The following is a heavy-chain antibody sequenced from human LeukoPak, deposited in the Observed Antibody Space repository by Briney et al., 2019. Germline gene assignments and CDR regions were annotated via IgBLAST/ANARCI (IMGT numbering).Heavy chain of an antibody. V-gene: IGHV3-23*01. CDR3: AKDTRYDSSGYYFGYFDY. CDR2: ISGSGGST. CDR1: GFTFSSYA. J-gene: IGHJ4*02. Sequence: GGSLRLSCAASGFTFSSYAMSWVRQAPGKGLEWVSAISGSGGSTYYADSVKGRFTISRDNSKNTLYLQMNSLRDADTAAYYCAKDTRYDSSGYYFGYFDYWGQGTLVTVSA. D-gene: IGHD3-22*01.